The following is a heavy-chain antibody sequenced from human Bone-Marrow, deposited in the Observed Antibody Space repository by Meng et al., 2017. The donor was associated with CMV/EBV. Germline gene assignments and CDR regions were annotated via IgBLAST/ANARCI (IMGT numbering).Heavy chain of an antibody. V-gene: IGHV3-48*04. J-gene: IGHJ4*02. D-gene: IGHD6-13*01. Sequence: GESLKISCAASGFTFSSYSMNWVRQAPGKGLEWVSYISSSGGTIYYADSVKGRFTISRDNARNSLYLQMNILRAEDTAVYYCASHRYSSSWYYFDHWGQGTLVTVSS. CDR1: GFTFSSYS. CDR3: ASHRYSSSWYYFDH. CDR2: ISSSGGTI.